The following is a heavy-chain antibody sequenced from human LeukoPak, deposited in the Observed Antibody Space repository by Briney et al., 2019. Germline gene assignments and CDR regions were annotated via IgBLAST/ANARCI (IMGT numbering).Heavy chain of an antibody. V-gene: IGHV3-23*01. CDR3: AKDAMEQWLVPGDY. CDR2: ISGSGGST. CDR1: GFTFSSYA. D-gene: IGHD6-19*01. Sequence: GGSLRLSCAASGFTFSSYAISWVRQAPGKGLEWVSAISGSGGSTYYADSVKGRFTISRDNSKNTLYLQMNSLRAEDTAVYYCAKDAMEQWLVPGDYWGQGTLVTVSS. J-gene: IGHJ4*02.